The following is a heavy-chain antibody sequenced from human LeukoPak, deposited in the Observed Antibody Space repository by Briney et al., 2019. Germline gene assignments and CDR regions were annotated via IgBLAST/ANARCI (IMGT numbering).Heavy chain of an antibody. V-gene: IGHV4-4*07. CDR3: AKVSSRYYDSSGYPVVNWFDP. CDR1: GGSISNY. Sequence: RPSETLSLTCTVSGGSISNYWSWIRQPAGKGLEWIGRIHTSGSTNYNPSLKSRVTISVDTSKNQFSLKLSSVTAADTAVYYCAKVSSRYYDSSGYPVVNWFDPWGQGTLVTVSS. J-gene: IGHJ5*02. D-gene: IGHD3-22*01. CDR2: IHTSGST.